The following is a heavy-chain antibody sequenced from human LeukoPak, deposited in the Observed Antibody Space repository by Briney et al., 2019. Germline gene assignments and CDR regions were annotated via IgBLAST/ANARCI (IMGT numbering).Heavy chain of an antibody. Sequence: GGSLRLSCAASGCTFSSYEMNWVRQAPGKGLEWVSYISSSGSTIYYADSVKGRFTISRDNAKNSLYLQMNSLRAEDTAVYYCARVVGATDYWGQGTLVTVSS. D-gene: IGHD1-26*01. V-gene: IGHV3-48*03. CDR1: GCTFSSYE. CDR3: ARVVGATDY. CDR2: ISSSGSTI. J-gene: IGHJ4*02.